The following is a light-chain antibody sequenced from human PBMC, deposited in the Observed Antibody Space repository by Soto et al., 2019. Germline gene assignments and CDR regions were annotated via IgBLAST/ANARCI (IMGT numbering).Light chain of an antibody. CDR3: QQAKSPHLT. J-gene: IGKJ4*01. CDR2: AAS. CDR1: ERINTY. Sequence: DIQMTQSPSSVSASVGDRVTITCRASERINTYLAWYQQQPGKAPKLLIYAASSLQSGVPSRFSGSGSGTEFTLTISNLQHEDFATYYCQQAKSPHLTLGGGTKVDIK. V-gene: IGKV1-12*01.